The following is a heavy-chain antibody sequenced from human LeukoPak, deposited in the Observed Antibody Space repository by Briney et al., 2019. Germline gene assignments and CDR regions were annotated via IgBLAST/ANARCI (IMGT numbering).Heavy chain of an antibody. V-gene: IGHV3-53*01. Sequence: GGSLRLSCAGSGFIVSSNYMSWVRQAPGKGLEWVSVIYSGGSTYYADSVKGRFTISRDNSKNTLYLQMNSLRAEDTAVYYCARDKSPGIAADWGQGTLVTVSS. D-gene: IGHD6-13*01. CDR3: ARDKSPGIAAD. J-gene: IGHJ4*02. CDR2: IYSGGST. CDR1: GFIVSSNY.